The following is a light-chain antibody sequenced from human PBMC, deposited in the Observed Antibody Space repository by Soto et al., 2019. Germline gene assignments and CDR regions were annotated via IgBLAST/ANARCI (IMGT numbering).Light chain of an antibody. J-gene: IGLJ2*01. CDR1: SSDVGDYNY. Sequence: QSVLTQPRSVSGSPGQSVTISCTGTSSDVGDYNYVSRYQQHPDKAPKLMIYDVSTRPSGVPDRFSGSKSGNTASLTISGLQAEDEADYYCCSYADNTRVFGGGTKLTVL. CDR2: DVS. V-gene: IGLV2-11*01. CDR3: CSYADNTRV.